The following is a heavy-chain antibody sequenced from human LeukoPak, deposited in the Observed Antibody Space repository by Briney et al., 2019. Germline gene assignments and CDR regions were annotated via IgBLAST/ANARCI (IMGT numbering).Heavy chain of an antibody. CDR1: GFSFSSYG. CDR3: AKERLWFGEYDY. Sequence: GGSLRLSCAASGFSFSSYGISWVRQAPGKGLEWVSAISGSGGSTYYADSVKGRFTISRDNSKNTLYLQMNSLRAEDTAVYYCAKERLWFGEYDYWGQGTLVTVSS. CDR2: ISGSGGST. V-gene: IGHV3-23*01. D-gene: IGHD3-10*01. J-gene: IGHJ4*02.